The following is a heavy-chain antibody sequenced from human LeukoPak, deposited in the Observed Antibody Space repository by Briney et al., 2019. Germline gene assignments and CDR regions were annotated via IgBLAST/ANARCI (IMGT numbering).Heavy chain of an antibody. CDR1: GFTFSRYS. CDR3: ARDPPLGSCSTISCPHLDY. D-gene: IGHD2-2*01. V-gene: IGHV3-21*01. J-gene: IGHJ4*02. Sequence: GGSLRLSCAASGFTFSRYSMNWVRQAPGKGLEWVSSISSSSSFIYYADSVKGRFTISRDNAENSLYLQMNSLRAGDTAVYYCARDPPLGSCSTISCPHLDYWGQGTLVTVSS. CDR2: ISSSSSFI.